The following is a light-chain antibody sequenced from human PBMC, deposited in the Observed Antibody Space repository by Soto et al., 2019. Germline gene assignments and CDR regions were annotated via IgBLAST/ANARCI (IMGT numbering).Light chain of an antibody. CDR3: QQYGSSPLYT. Sequence: EIVLTQSPGTLSLSPGERATLSCRASQSVSSSYLAWYQQKPGQAPRLVIYGASSRATGIPDRFSGSGSGTDFTLTISRLEHEDLAVYYCQQYGSSPLYTFGQGTKLEIK. CDR2: GAS. J-gene: IGKJ2*01. V-gene: IGKV3-20*01. CDR1: QSVSSSY.